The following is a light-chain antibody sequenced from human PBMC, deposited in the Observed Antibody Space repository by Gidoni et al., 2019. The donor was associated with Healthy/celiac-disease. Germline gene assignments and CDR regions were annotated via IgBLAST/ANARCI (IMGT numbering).Light chain of an antibody. V-gene: IGLV1-36*01. J-gene: IGLJ3*02. CDR1: SSNIGNNA. CDR2: SDD. Sequence: QSVLTQPPSVSEAPRQRVTISCSGSSSNIGNNAVNWYQQLPGKAPKLLIYSDDLLPSGVSDRFSGSKSGTSASLAISGLQSEDEADYYCAAWDDSLNAWVFGGGTKLTVL. CDR3: AAWDDSLNAWV.